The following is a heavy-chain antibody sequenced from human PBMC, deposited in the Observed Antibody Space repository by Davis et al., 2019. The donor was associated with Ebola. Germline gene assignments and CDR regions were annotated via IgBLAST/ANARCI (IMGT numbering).Heavy chain of an antibody. CDR3: ARDTYYYDSSGYYKLYFDY. CDR1: GGSISSSNW. CDR2: IYHSGST. J-gene: IGHJ4*02. V-gene: IGHV4-4*02. Sequence: SETLSLTCAVSGGSISSSNWWSWVRQPPGKGLEWIGEIYHSGSTNYNPSLKSRVTISVDKSKNQFSLKLSSVTAADTAVYYCARDTYYYDSSGYYKLYFDYWGQGTLVTVSS. D-gene: IGHD3-22*01.